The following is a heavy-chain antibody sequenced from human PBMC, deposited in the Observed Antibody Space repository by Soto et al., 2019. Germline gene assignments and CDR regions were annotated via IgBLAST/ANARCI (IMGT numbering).Heavy chain of an antibody. CDR2: INHSGST. J-gene: IGHJ5*02. D-gene: IGHD6-13*01. CDR3: AREGIAGAGVRGNWCDP. V-gene: IGHV4-34*01. CDR1: GGSFSGYY. Sequence: QVQLQQWGAGLLKPSETLSLTCAVYGGSFSGYYWSWIRQPPGKGLEWIGEINHSGSTNYNPSLKSRVSISVDTSKNQFSLKLISVTAADTAVYYCAREGIAGAGVRGNWCDPWGPGTLVTVSS.